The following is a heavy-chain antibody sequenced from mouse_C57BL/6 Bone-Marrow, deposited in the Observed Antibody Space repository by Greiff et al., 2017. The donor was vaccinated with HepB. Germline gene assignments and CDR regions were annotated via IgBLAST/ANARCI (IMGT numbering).Heavy chain of an antibody. J-gene: IGHJ3*01. V-gene: IGHV1-75*01. CDR2: IFPGSGST. Sequence: VQLQQSGPELVKPGASVKISCKASGYTFTDYYINWVKQRPGQGLEWIGWIFPGSGSTYYNEKFKGKATLTVDKSSSTAYMLLSSLTSEDSAVYCCARWGWSTMVTTDGLWFAYWGQGTLVTVSA. CDR1: GYTFTDYY. D-gene: IGHD2-2*01. CDR3: ARWGWSTMVTTDGLWFAY.